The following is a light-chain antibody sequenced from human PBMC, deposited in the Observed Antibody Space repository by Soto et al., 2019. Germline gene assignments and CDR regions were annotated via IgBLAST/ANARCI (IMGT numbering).Light chain of an antibody. CDR2: EVN. V-gene: IGLV2-8*01. CDR1: SSDIGGYNS. Sequence: QSALTQPPSASGSPGQSVTISCTGTSSDIGGYNSVSWYQQHPGKAPKLMIYEVNKRPLGVPERFSGSKSGNTASLTVSGLQADDEADYYGSSSAGTNSFVLFGGGTKVTVL. J-gene: IGLJ3*02. CDR3: SSSAGTNSFVL.